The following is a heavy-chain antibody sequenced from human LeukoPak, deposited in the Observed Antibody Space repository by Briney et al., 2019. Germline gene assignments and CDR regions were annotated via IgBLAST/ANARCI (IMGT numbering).Heavy chain of an antibody. J-gene: IGHJ5*02. CDR3: ARGVIVPGIAAAGTCRFDP. CDR1: GGSFSGYY. Sequence: SETLSLTCAVYGGSFSGYYWSWIRQPPGKGLEWIGEINHSGSTNYNPSLKSRVTISVDTSKNQFSLKLSSVTAADTAVYYCARGVIVPGIAAAGTCRFDPWGQGTLVTVSS. CDR2: INHSGST. D-gene: IGHD6-13*01. V-gene: IGHV4-34*01.